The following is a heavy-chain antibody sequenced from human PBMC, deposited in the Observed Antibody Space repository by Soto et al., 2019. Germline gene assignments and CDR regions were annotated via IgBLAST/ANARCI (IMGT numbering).Heavy chain of an antibody. J-gene: IGHJ4*02. CDR3: ARGEYYYDSSGYYSTSAHKTFDY. CDR1: GFTFSSHS. D-gene: IGHD3-22*01. CDR2: ISSSSSYI. V-gene: IGHV3-21*01. Sequence: GGSLRLSCAASGFTFSSHSMNWVRQAPGKGLEWVSSISSSSSYIYYADSVKGRFTISRDNAKNSLYLQMNSLRAEDTAVYYCARGEYYYDSSGYYSTSAHKTFDYWGQGTLVTVSS.